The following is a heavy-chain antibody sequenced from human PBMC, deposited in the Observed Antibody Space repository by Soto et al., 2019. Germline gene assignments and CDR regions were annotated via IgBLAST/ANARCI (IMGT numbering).Heavy chain of an antibody. V-gene: IGHV3-13*05. D-gene: IGHD2-15*01. CDR3: CRGRDLDL. CDR1: GFPFSSYD. CDR2: IGTGGDP. J-gene: IGHJ2*01. Sequence: EVQLVESGGGLVQPGGSVRLSCAASGFPFSSYDMHWVRQVTGKGLEWVAAIGTGGDPFYPGSVKGRFTISRDNAKNSVYLQVHSLRAGDTAVYYCCRGRDLDLWGRGTLVTVSS.